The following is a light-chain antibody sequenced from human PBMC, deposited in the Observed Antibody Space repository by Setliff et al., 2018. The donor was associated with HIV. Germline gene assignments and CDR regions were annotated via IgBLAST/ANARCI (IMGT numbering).Light chain of an antibody. Sequence: QSVLTQPASVSGSPGQSITISCTGTSGDIGAFTFVSWYQQSPGKAPKLLIYEATERPSGVSARFSGFKSGNTASLIISGLQAEDEADYYCSSFGRNSLVVFGSGTKVTVL. CDR1: SGDIGAFTF. CDR2: EAT. CDR3: SSFGRNSLVV. J-gene: IGLJ1*01. V-gene: IGLV2-14*01.